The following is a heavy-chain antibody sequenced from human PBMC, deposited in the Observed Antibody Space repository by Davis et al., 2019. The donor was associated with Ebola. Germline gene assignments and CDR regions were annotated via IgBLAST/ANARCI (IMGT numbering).Heavy chain of an antibody. CDR2: INPNSGGT. CDR3: ARDADGYGDYGAFDI. D-gene: IGHD4-17*01. V-gene: IGHV1-2*02. J-gene: IGHJ3*02. Sequence: AASVKVSCKASGYTFTGYYMHWVRQAPGQGLEWMGWINPNSGGTNYAQKLQGRVTMTTDTSTSTAYMELRSLRSDDTAVYYCARDADGYGDYGAFDIWGQGTMVTVSS. CDR1: GYTFTGYY.